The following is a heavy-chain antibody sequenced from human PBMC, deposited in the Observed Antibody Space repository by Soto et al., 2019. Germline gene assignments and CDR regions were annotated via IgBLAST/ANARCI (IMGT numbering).Heavy chain of an antibody. CDR2: ISWNSGNI. V-gene: IGHV3-9*01. Sequence: EVQLVESGGGLVQPGRSLRLSCAASGFTFDDYAIHRVRLAPGKGLEWVSSISWNSGNIDYADSVNGRFTVSRDNAKNSLYLQMNSLRSEDTAMYYCAKDASITTTYLAHWGQGTLVTVSA. CDR1: GFTFDDYA. J-gene: IGHJ4*02. D-gene: IGHD1-1*01. CDR3: AKDASITTTYLAH.